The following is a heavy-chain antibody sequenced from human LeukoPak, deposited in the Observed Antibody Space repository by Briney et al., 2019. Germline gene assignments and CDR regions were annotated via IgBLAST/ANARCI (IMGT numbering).Heavy chain of an antibody. D-gene: IGHD2-2*01. J-gene: IGHJ4*02. Sequence: GGSLRLSCAASGFTVSSNYMSWVRQALGKGLEWVSVIYSGGSTYFADSVKGRFTISRDNSKNTLYLQMNSLRAEDTAVYYCAREILGDCSSTSCYLGYWGQGTLVTVSS. V-gene: IGHV3-66*02. CDR2: IYSGGST. CDR3: AREILGDCSSTSCYLGY. CDR1: GFTVSSNY.